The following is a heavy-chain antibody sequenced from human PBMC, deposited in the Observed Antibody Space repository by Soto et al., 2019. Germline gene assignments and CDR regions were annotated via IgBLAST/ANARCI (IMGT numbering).Heavy chain of an antibody. J-gene: IGHJ4*02. CDR2: IYWDDDK. Sequence: SGPTLVNPTQTLTLTCTFSGFSLSTSGVGVGWIRQPPGKALEWLALIYWDDDKRYSPSLKSRLTITKDTSKNQVVLTMTNMDPVDTATSYCAHSHVYGAGFRYFDYLGQGTLFTVSS. CDR1: GFSLSTSGVG. D-gene: IGHD4-17*01. V-gene: IGHV2-5*02. CDR3: AHSHVYGAGFRYFDY.